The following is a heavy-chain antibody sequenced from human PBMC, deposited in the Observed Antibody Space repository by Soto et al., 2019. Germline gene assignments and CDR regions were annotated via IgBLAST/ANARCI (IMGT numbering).Heavy chain of an antibody. J-gene: IGHJ6*02. Sequence: SETLSLTCTVSGGSISSYYWSWIRQPSGKGLEWIGYIYYSGSTNYNPSLKSRVTISVDTSKNQFSLKLSSVTAADTAVYYCARDGGSSPAGYYYYYYGMDVWGQGTTVTVSS. CDR1: GGSISSYY. V-gene: IGHV4-59*01. CDR2: IYYSGST. D-gene: IGHD6-6*01. CDR3: ARDGGSSPAGYYYYYYGMDV.